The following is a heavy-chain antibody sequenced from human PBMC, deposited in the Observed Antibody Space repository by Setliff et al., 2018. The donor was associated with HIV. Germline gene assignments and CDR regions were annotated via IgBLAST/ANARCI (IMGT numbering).Heavy chain of an antibody. Sequence: PSETLSLTCTVSGDSISRRIYYWGWIRQPPGKGLEWIGNFYYSGSSHYNPSLKSRVTISVDTSKNQFSLTLTSVTAADTAVYYCARQQHSSDLKIWNYWGQGTLVTVSS. CDR1: GDSISRRIYY. J-gene: IGHJ4*02. D-gene: IGHD6-19*01. CDR2: FYYSGSS. CDR3: ARQQHSSDLKIWNY. V-gene: IGHV4-39*01.